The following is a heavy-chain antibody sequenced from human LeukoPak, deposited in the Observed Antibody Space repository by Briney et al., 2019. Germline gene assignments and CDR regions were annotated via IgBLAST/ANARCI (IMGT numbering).Heavy chain of an antibody. CDR3: ATPTRSSTGFDY. Sequence: GGSLRLSCAASGFTFSSYSMNWVRQAPGKGLEWVSSISSSSSYIYYADSVKGRFTISRDNAKNSLYLQMNSLRAEDTAVYYCATPTRSSTGFDYWGQGTLVTVSS. CDR2: ISSSSSYI. V-gene: IGHV3-21*01. D-gene: IGHD2-2*01. J-gene: IGHJ4*02. CDR1: GFTFSSYS.